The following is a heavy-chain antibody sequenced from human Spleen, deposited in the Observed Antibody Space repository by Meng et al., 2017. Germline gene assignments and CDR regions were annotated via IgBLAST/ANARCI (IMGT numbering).Heavy chain of an antibody. Sequence: GESLKISCTASGFPFSSYEMNWVRQAPGKGLELVSYISGSGITIYYADSVKGRFTISRDNAKNSLYLQMNSLRAEDTAVYYCARVSEYYDILTGYPDAFDIWGQGTMVTVSS. V-gene: IGHV3-48*03. CDR2: ISGSGITI. D-gene: IGHD3-9*01. CDR1: GFPFSSYE. CDR3: ARVSEYYDILTGYPDAFDI. J-gene: IGHJ3*02.